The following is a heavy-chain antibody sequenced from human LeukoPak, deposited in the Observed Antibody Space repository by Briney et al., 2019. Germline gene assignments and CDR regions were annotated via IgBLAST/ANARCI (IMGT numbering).Heavy chain of an antibody. V-gene: IGHV4-34*01. CDR2: INHSGST. CDR1: GGSFSGYY. Sequence: SETLSLTCAVYGGSFSGYYWSWIRQPPGKGLEWIGEINHSGSTNYNPSLKSRVTISVDTSKNQFSLKLSSVTAADTAVYYCARGPDTMIVVDPAPDYWGQGTLVTVSS. J-gene: IGHJ4*02. CDR3: ARGPDTMIVVDPAPDY. D-gene: IGHD3-22*01.